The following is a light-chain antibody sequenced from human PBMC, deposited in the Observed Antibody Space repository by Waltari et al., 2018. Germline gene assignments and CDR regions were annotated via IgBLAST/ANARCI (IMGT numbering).Light chain of an antibody. CDR1: QSLRNW. CDR2: CAS. V-gene: IGKV1-5*01. Sequence: DIQMTQSPSTLSASIGDRVTITCRASQSLRNWLAWYQQKPGKAPKLLIYCASSLESGVPSRFSGSGSGTEFTLTISSLQPDDFATYYCQQYNTYSRTFGQGTTVEVK. J-gene: IGKJ1*01. CDR3: QQYNTYSRT.